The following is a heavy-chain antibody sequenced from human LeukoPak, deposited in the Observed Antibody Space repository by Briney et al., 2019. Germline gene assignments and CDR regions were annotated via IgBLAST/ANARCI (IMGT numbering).Heavy chain of an antibody. CDR3: ARDGGDTPFDY. Sequence: GASVKVSCKASGYTFTSYGISWVRQAPGQGLEWMGIINPSGGSTSYAQKFQGRVTMTRDTSTSTVYMELSSLRSEDTAVYYCARDGGDTPFDYWGQGTLVTVSS. CDR1: GYTFTSYG. J-gene: IGHJ4*02. V-gene: IGHV1-46*01. D-gene: IGHD5-18*01. CDR2: INPSGGST.